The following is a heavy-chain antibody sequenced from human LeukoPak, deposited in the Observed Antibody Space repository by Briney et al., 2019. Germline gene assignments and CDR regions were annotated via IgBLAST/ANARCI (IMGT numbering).Heavy chain of an antibody. J-gene: IGHJ4*02. D-gene: IGHD3-9*01. CDR1: GFTFSSFQ. CDR2: ISSSGSIM. Sequence: GGSLRLSCVASGFTFSSFQMNWVRQAPGKGLEWVSYISSSGSIMFYADSVKGRFTISRDNAKNSLYLHMNSLRAEDTAVYYCAGTPTYYDILTDYPYYFDYWGQGTLVTVSS. CDR3: AGTPTYYDILTDYPYYFDY. V-gene: IGHV3-48*03.